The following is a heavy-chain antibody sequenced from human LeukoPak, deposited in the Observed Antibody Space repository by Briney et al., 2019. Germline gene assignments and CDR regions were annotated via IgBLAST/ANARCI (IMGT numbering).Heavy chain of an antibody. J-gene: IGHJ4*02. D-gene: IGHD2-21*01. CDR2: ISDSGGRT. V-gene: IGHV3-23*01. CDR3: AKRGVVIRVILVGFHKEANYFDS. Sequence: WGSLRLSCAVSGFTLSNYGMSWVRQAPGKGLEWVAGISDSGGRTKYADSVKGRFSISRDNPKNTLYLQMNSLRAEDTAVYFCAKRGVVIRVILVGFHKEANYFDSWGQGALVTVSS. CDR1: GFTLSNYG.